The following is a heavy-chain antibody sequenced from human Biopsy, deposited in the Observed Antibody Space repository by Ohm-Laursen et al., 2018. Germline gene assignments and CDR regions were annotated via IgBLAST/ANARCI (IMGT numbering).Heavy chain of an antibody. J-gene: IGHJ1*01. CDR2: ISHTGYT. V-gene: IGHV4-59*07. CDR3: ARRSNEYGGLYFPH. CDR1: GGSFTGHY. Sequence: SDTLSLTCTASGGSFTGHYWTWIRQPPGKGLEWIGHISHTGYTSYKSSLKSRVTISLDTSRKHFSLRLTSLAAADTAVYYCARRSNEYGGLYFPHWGQGTLVTVSS. D-gene: IGHD4-23*01.